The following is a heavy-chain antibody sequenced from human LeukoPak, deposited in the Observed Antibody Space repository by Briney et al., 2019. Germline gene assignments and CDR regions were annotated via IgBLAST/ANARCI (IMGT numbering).Heavy chain of an antibody. D-gene: IGHD5-24*01. J-gene: IGHJ6*03. CDR3: ARADGSPFYYYYYMDV. CDR2: ITTNGGQT. Sequence: GGSLRLSCEASGFTFGIYAMHWVRQAPGKGLEHISSITTNGGQTYYAESVKGRFTISRDNAKNSLYLQMNSLRAEDTAVYYCARADGSPFYYYYYMDVWGKGTTVTVSS. CDR1: GFTFGIYA. V-gene: IGHV3-64*02.